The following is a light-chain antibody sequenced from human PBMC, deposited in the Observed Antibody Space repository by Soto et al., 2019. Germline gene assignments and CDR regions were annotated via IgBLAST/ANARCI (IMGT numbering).Light chain of an antibody. J-gene: IGKJ1*01. V-gene: IGKV3-11*01. CDR3: QQRHICPRT. Sequence: EIVLTRSPATLSLSPGERATLSRRASQTVTSSLAWYQQKPGQAPRLLIYAASNRATGIPARFSGSGSGTDFTLTISSLEPEDFAVYYCQQRHICPRTFGQGTKVEVK. CDR1: QTVTSS. CDR2: AAS.